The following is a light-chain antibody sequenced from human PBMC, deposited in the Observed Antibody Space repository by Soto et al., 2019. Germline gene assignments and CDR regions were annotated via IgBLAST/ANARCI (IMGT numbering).Light chain of an antibody. CDR1: QSVSSSY. CDR2: GAS. J-gene: IGKJ2*01. V-gene: IGKV3-20*01. Sequence: EIVLTQSPGTLSLSPGERATLSCRASQSVSSSYLTWYQQQPGQAPRVLVYGASRRATGIPDSFSGSGSGTDFTLTISRLEPEDFAVYYCQQYDRAPGYTFGQGTKLEIK. CDR3: QQYDRAPGYT.